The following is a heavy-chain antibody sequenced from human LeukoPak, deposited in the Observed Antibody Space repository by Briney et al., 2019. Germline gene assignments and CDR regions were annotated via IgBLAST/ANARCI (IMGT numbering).Heavy chain of an antibody. V-gene: IGHV4-39*07. CDR3: AGGGYRDY. J-gene: IGHJ4*02. Sequence: PSETLSLTCTVSGGSISSSIYYWGWIRQPPGKGLEWIGNIYYSGSTYYNPSLKSRVTISVDTSKNQFSLKLSSVTAADTAVYYCAGGGYRDYWGQGTLVTVSS. CDR2: IYYSGST. D-gene: IGHD5-18*01. CDR1: GGSISSSIYY.